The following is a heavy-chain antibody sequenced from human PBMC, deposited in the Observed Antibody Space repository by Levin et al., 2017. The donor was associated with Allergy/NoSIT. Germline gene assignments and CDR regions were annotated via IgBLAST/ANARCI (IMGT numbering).Heavy chain of an antibody. V-gene: IGHV1-2*02. J-gene: IGHJ4*02. Sequence: ASVKVSCKASGYTFTGYYMHWVRQAPGQGLEWMGWINPNSGGTNYAQKFQGRVTMTRDTSISTAYMELSRLRSDDTAVYYCARRGGIAAPLFTYWGQGTLVTVSS. CDR1: GYTFTGYY. CDR2: INPNSGGT. CDR3: ARRGGIAAPLFTY. D-gene: IGHD6-13*01.